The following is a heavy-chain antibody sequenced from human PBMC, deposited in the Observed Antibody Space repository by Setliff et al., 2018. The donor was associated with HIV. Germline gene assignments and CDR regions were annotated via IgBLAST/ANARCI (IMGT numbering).Heavy chain of an antibody. J-gene: IGHJ4*02. CDR2: VKQDGTET. V-gene: IGHV3-7*01. D-gene: IGHD2-21*02. CDR1: GFRFRSYW. Sequence: GGSLRLSCAASGFRFRSYWMSWVRQAPGKGLESVANVKQDGTETLYVDSVKGRFTISRDSAQSSLYLQMSSLRAEDTAVYYCVPHCGYDCYRGLHSWGQGTLVTVSS. CDR3: VPHCGYDCYRGLHS.